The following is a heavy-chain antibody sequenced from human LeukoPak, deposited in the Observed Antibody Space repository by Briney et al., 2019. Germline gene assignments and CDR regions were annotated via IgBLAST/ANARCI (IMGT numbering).Heavy chain of an antibody. CDR2: ISYDGSNK. D-gene: IGHD1-1*01. CDR3: AREWNVYYFDY. CDR1: GFTFSSYA. J-gene: IGHJ4*02. Sequence: PGGSLRLSCAASGFTFSSYAMHWVRQAPGKGLEWVAVISYDGSNKYYADSVKGRFTISRDDSKNTLYLQMNSLRAEDTAVYYCAREWNVYYFDYWGQGTLVTVSS. V-gene: IGHV3-30-3*01.